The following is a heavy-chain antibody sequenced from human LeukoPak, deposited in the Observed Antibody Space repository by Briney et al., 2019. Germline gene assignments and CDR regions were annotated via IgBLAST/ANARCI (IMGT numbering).Heavy chain of an antibody. CDR2: IIPIFGAA. CDR1: GGPFSSYA. J-gene: IGHJ3*02. Sequence: SVKVSCKASGGPFSSYAISWMRQAPGQGLEWMGGIIPIFGAANYAQKFQGRVTITADESTSTAYMELSSLRSEDTAVYYCARPSDIVVVPAAVDAFDIWGQGTMVIVSS. CDR3: ARPSDIVVVPAAVDAFDI. D-gene: IGHD2-2*01. V-gene: IGHV1-69*13.